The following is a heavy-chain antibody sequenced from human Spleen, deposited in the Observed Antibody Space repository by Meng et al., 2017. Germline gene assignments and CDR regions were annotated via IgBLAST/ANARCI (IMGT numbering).Heavy chain of an antibody. CDR3: TTSIVGPSTIDY. J-gene: IGHJ4*02. CDR2: IKRKTDGGTP. D-gene: IGHD1-26*01. CDR1: GLSFTDAW. V-gene: IGHV3-15*01. Sequence: GGSLRLSCVASGLSFTDAWMSWVRQAPGKGLEWVGRIKRKTDGGTPDYAAPVKGRFTISRVDSKNTLYLEMNSLKTEDTAVYYCTTSIVGPSTIDYWGQGTLVTVSS.